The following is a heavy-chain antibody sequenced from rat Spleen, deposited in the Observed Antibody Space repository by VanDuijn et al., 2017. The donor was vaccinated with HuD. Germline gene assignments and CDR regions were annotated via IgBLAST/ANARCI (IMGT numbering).Heavy chain of an antibody. CDR3: ARLEELAY. V-gene: IGHV5-25*01. D-gene: IGHD1-10*01. Sequence: EVQLVESGGGLVQPGRSLKLSCAASGFTFSNYDMAWVRQAPTKGLEWVASISTSGGSTYYRDSVKGRFTVSRDNAKSTLYLQMDSLRSEDTATYYCARLEELAYWGQGVMVTVSS. J-gene: IGHJ2*01. CDR1: GFTFSNYD. CDR2: ISTSGGST.